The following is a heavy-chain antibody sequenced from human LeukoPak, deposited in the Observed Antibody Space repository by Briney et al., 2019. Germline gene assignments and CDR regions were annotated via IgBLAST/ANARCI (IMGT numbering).Heavy chain of an antibody. J-gene: IGHJ4*02. CDR2: ISPTGSTT. V-gene: IGHV3-74*01. CDR3: ARGPNSNWSGLDF. CDR1: GSSFSGHW. D-gene: IGHD6-6*01. Sequence: LAGGFLRLSCTASGSSFSGHWMHWARQLPGKGLVWVSRISPTGSTTSYADSVKGRFTVSRDNAKNTLYLQVNNLRAEDTAVYYCARGPNSNWSGLDFWGQGTLLTVSS.